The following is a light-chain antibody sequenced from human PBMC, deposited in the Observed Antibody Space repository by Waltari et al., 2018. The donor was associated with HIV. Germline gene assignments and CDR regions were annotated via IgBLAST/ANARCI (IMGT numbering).Light chain of an antibody. CDR1: QNIGTN. CDR3: QQYDTWPPKT. CDR2: GAS. V-gene: IGKV3-15*01. J-gene: IGKJ1*01. Sequence: EIVMTQSPATLSVSPGERATLSCRASQNIGTNLAWYQQKPGLAPRLLIYGASTRATGIPARFSGSGAGTEFTLAISSLQAEDFAVFYCQQYDTWPPKTFGQGTKVEIK.